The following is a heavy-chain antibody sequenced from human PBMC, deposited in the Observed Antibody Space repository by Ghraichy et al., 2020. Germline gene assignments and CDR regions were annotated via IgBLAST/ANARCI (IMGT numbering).Heavy chain of an antibody. CDR1: GFTFSSYA. D-gene: IGHD6-19*01. Sequence: GGSLRLSCAASGFTFSSYAMSWVRQAPGKGLEWVSAISGSGGSTYYADSVKGRFTISRDNSKNTLYLQMNSLRAEDTAVYYCAKDRRSSGSPGTYYFDYWGQGTLVTVSS. V-gene: IGHV3-23*01. J-gene: IGHJ4*02. CDR2: ISGSGGST. CDR3: AKDRRSSGSPGTYYFDY.